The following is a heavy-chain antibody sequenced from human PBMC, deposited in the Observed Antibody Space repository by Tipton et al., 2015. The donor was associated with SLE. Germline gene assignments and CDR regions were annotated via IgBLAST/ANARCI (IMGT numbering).Heavy chain of an antibody. D-gene: IGHD2-8*01. J-gene: IGHJ3*02. CDR3: ARRALNSHGVDI. Sequence: VQLVQSGAEVKQSGESLKISCKGSGYSFSNYWIGWVRQMPGKGLECMGIIYPGDSDTRYSPSFQGLVTISADKSINTAYVQWTSLKAADSAIYYCARRALNSHGVDIWGQGTMVPVSS. CDR2: IYPGDSDT. CDR1: GYSFSNYW. V-gene: IGHV5-51*03.